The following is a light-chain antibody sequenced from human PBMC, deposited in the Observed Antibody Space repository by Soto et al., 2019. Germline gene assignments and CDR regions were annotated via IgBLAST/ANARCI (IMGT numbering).Light chain of an antibody. CDR3: QQYNHWPPIT. CDR2: DAT. Sequence: EIVMTQSPATLSVSPGDTATLSCRASQSVSRHLAWYQQRPGQAPRLLVYDATTRATGVPVRFSASGSGTEFTLTIASLQSDDFAVYYCQQYNHWPPITFGQGTRLEIK. J-gene: IGKJ5*01. V-gene: IGKV3D-15*01. CDR1: QSVSRH.